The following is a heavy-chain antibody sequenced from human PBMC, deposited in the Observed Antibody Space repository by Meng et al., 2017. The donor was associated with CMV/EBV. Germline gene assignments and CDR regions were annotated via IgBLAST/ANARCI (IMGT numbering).Heavy chain of an antibody. J-gene: IGHJ1*01. V-gene: IGHV4-39*01. Sequence: GSLRLSCTVSGGSISSSSYYWGWIRRPPGKGLEWIGSIYYSGSTYYNPSLKSRVTISVDTSKNQFSLKLSSVTAADTAVYYCARLGQYRYFQHWGQGTLVTVSS. CDR1: GGSISSSSYY. D-gene: IGHD3-16*01. CDR2: IYYSGST. CDR3: ARLGQYRYFQH.